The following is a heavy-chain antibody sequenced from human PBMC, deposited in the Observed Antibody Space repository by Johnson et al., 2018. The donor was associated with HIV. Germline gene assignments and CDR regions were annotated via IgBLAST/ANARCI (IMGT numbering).Heavy chain of an antibody. D-gene: IGHD1-26*01. Sequence: VQLVESGGGLVQPGGSLRLSCAASGFTFSSYAMSWVRQAPGKGLEWVSAISGSGGSTYYADSVKGRFPISRDNSKNTLYLQMNSLRAEDTAVYYCARYGISFVGATTVKWAFDIWGQGTMVTVSS. CDR3: ARYGISFVGATTVKWAFDI. CDR2: ISGSGGST. CDR1: GFTFSSYA. V-gene: IGHV3-23*04. J-gene: IGHJ3*02.